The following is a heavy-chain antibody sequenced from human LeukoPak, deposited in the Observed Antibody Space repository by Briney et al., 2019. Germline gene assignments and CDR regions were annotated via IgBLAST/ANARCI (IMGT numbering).Heavy chain of an antibody. CDR2: ISYDGSSE. Sequence: PGGSLRLSCAASGFTFNNYAIHWVRQAPGKGLEWVAVISYDGSSEHYADSVKGRFTISRDNSKNTLYLQMNSPRAEDTALYYCARGYDQTGAYYYYYGMDVWGPGTTVTVSS. CDR1: GFTFNNYA. CDR3: ARGYDQTGAYYYYYGMDV. J-gene: IGHJ6*02. V-gene: IGHV3-30-3*01. D-gene: IGHD5-12*01.